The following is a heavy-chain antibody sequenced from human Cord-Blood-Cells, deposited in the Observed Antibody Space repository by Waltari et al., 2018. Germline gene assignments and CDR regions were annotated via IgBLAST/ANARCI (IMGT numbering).Heavy chain of an antibody. Sequence: QLQLQESGPGLVKPSETLSLTCTVSGGSISSSSYYWGWIRQPPGKGLEWFGSIYYSGSTYYNPALKSRVTISVDTSKNQFSLKRSSVTAADTAVYYCARRMAPPVEYSSGWYEYNWFDPWGQGTLVTVSS. V-gene: IGHV4-39*01. CDR3: ARRMAPPVEYSSGWYEYNWFDP. D-gene: IGHD6-19*01. CDR2: IYYSGST. CDR1: GGSISSSSYY. J-gene: IGHJ5*02.